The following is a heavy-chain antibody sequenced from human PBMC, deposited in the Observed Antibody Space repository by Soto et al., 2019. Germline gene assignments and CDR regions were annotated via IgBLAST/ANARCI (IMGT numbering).Heavy chain of an antibody. CDR2: IIPIFGTA. CDR1: GGTFSSYA. CDR3: ARCPYSSSSEGWFDP. V-gene: IGHV1-69*13. Sequence: ASVKVSCKASGGTFSSYAISWVRQAPGQGLEWMGGIIPIFGTANYAQKFQGRVTITADESTSTAYMELSSLRSEDTAVYYCARCPYSSSSEGWFDPWGQGTLVTVS. D-gene: IGHD6-6*01. J-gene: IGHJ5*02.